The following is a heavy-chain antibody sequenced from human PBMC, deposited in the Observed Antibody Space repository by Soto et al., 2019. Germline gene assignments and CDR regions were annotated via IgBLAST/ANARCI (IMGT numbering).Heavy chain of an antibody. CDR1: GGSITNYY. J-gene: IGHJ4*02. D-gene: IGHD2-21*02. Sequence: SETLSLTCTVSGGSITNYYWAWIRQPAGKGLEWIGRIYTSGSTNYNPSFKSRVTMSVDTSKNQFSLKLSSVTAADAAIYYCARDETVLGFDYWGQGTLVTVSS. V-gene: IGHV4-4*07. CDR3: ARDETVLGFDY. CDR2: IYTSGST.